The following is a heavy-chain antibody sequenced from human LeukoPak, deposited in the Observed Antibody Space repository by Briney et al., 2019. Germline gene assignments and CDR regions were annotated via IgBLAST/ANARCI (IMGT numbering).Heavy chain of an antibody. V-gene: IGHV5-51*01. Sequence: GESLKISCKGSGYSFTSYWIGWVRQMPGKGLEWMGIIYPGGSDTRYSPSFQGQVTISADKSISTAYLQWSSLKASDTAMYYCARIYCSSTSCRERFFDYWGQGTLVTVSS. CDR1: GYSFTSYW. J-gene: IGHJ4*02. CDR3: ARIYCSSTSCRERFFDY. D-gene: IGHD2-2*01. CDR2: IYPGGSDT.